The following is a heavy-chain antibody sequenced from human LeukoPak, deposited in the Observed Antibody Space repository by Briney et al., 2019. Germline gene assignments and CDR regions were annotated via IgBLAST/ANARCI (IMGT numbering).Heavy chain of an antibody. CDR3: ARGYCGSAGRYPNDAFDV. J-gene: IGHJ3*01. Sequence: GGSLRLSCAASGFIFSDYAMHWVRQAPGKGLEYVSAISTNGGSTYYANSVKGRFTISRDNSRDTLYLHVGSLRPEDMAVYYCARGYCGSAGRYPNDAFDVWGQGTMVTVSS. V-gene: IGHV3-64*01. D-gene: IGHD2-2*01. CDR1: GFIFSDYA. CDR2: ISTNGGST.